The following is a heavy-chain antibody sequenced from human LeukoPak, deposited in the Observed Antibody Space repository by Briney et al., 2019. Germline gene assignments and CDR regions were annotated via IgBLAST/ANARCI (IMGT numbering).Heavy chain of an antibody. Sequence: ASVKVSCKASGYTFTSYGISWVRQAPGQGLEWMGWISAYNGNTNYAQKLQGRVTMTTDTSTSTAYMELRSLRSDDTAVYYCARDPTVGYSGYDLSLRFRDGMDVWGQGTTVAVPS. V-gene: IGHV1-18*01. CDR3: ARDPTVGYSGYDLSLRFRDGMDV. D-gene: IGHD5-12*01. J-gene: IGHJ6*02. CDR1: GYTFTSYG. CDR2: ISAYNGNT.